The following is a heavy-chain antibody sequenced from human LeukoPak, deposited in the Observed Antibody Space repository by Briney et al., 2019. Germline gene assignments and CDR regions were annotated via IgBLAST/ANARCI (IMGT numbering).Heavy chain of an antibody. CDR3: MKWFGELDFDY. Sequence: QTGGSLRLSCAASGFTFSSYAMHWVRQAPGKGLEWVAVISYDGSNKYYADSVKGRFTISRDNSKNTLYLQMNSLRAEDTAVYYCMKWFGELDFDYWGQGTLVTVSS. CDR1: GFTFSSYA. CDR2: ISYDGSNK. J-gene: IGHJ4*02. V-gene: IGHV3-30*04. D-gene: IGHD3-10*01.